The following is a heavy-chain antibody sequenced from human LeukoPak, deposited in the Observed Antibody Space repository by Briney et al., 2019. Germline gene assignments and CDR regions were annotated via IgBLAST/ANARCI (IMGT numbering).Heavy chain of an antibody. J-gene: IGHJ4*02. CDR2: ISYDGSNK. V-gene: IGHV3-30*18. D-gene: IGHD6-19*01. CDR3: AKPSYSSGWYYFDY. Sequence: PGGSLRLSCAASGFTFSSYGMPWVRQAPGKGLEWVAVISYDGSNKYYADSAKGRFTISRDNSKNTLYLQMNSLRAEDTAVYYCAKPSYSSGWYYFDYWGQGTLVTVSS. CDR1: GFTFSSYG.